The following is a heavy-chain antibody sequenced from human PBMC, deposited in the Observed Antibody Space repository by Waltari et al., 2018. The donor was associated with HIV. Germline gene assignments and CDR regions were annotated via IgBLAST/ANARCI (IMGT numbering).Heavy chain of an antibody. CDR2: INHSGST. J-gene: IGHJ3*01. CDR3: ARSLQMSITTTGTYGDAFDF. D-gene: IGHD6-13*01. V-gene: IGHV4-34*02. Sequence: QVQLQQWGAGLLKPSETLSLTCAVYGGSFSGYYWSWIRQSPEKGLEWIGEINHSGSTNYKPCLKSRVTISVDTSKNQFSLNVTSVTAADTAVFYCARSLQMSITTTGTYGDAFDFWGQGTMVTVSS. CDR1: GGSFSGYY.